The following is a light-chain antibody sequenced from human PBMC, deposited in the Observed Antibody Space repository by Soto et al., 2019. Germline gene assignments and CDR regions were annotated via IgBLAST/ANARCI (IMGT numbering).Light chain of an antibody. CDR3: QYFGGSPRT. Sequence: ETVLTQSPGTVSLSPGERATLSCRTSQSVKSNYLAWYQQKPGQAPRLLLFGVFNRATGIPARFSGSGSGTDFTLTIGGLEPEDSAFYYCQYFGGSPRTFGQGTKLEIK. V-gene: IGKV3-20*01. J-gene: IGKJ2*01. CDR1: QSVKSNY. CDR2: GVF.